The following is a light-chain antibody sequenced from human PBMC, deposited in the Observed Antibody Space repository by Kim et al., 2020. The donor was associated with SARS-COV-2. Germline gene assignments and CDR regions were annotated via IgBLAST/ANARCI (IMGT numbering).Light chain of an antibody. V-gene: IGKV3-15*01. J-gene: IGKJ5*01. CDR3: QHYNNWPLIT. CDR2: AAS. CDR1: QSVSTN. Sequence: SPGERATLSCRTSQSVSTNLAWYQQKPGQAPRLLIYAASTRASGIPARFSGSGSGTEFTLTISSLQSEDFALYYCQHYNNWPLITFGQRTRLEIK.